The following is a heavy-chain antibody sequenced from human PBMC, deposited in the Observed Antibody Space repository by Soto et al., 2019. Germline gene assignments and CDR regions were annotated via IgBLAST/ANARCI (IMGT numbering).Heavy chain of an antibody. Sequence: VGSLRLSCKASGFSFSDYAMTWVRQAPGKGLEWVSFISGSGDNTFYAASVKGRFAISRDNSKNVLYLQMSSLSADDAAVYFCAKGRAITVYGVDILFDYWGLGTLVTVSS. CDR2: ISGSGDNT. CDR3: AKGRAITVYGVDILFDY. J-gene: IGHJ4*01. CDR1: GFSFSDYA. V-gene: IGHV3-23*01. D-gene: IGHD3-3*01.